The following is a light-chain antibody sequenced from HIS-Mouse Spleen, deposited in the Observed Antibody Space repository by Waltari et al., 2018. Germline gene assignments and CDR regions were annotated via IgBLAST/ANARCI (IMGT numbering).Light chain of an antibody. CDR2: EGS. CDR1: SSDVGSYNL. Sequence: QSALTQPASVSGSPGQSITISCTGTSSDVGSYNLVSWYQQPPGKAPKLMIYEGSKLPSGVSNRFSGAKSGNTASLTISGLQAEDEADYYCCSYAGSSTYVVFGGGTKLTVL. J-gene: IGLJ2*01. CDR3: CSYAGSSTYVV. V-gene: IGLV2-23*01.